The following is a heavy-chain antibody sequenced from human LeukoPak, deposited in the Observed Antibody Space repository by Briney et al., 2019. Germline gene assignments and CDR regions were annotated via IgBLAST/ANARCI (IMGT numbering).Heavy chain of an antibody. Sequence: SETLSLTCTVSGGSIGSGGYYWSWIRQHPGKGLEWIGYIYYSGSTYYNPSLKSRVTISVDTSKNQFSLKLSSVTAADTAVYYCARATFDYGDYVNWFDPWGQGTLVTVSS. D-gene: IGHD4-17*01. CDR2: IYYSGST. CDR1: GGSIGSGGYY. J-gene: IGHJ5*02. CDR3: ARATFDYGDYVNWFDP. V-gene: IGHV4-31*03.